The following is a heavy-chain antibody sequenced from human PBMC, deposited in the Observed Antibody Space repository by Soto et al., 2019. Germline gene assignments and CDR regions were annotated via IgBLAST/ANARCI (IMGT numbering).Heavy chain of an antibody. CDR3: VKDRWIDS. D-gene: IGHD3-16*02. CDR1: GFTLSSYA. Sequence: PGGSLRLSCSASGFTLSSYAMHWVRQAPGKGLEYVSSISSDGRPTYYADSVKGRFTISRDNSKNTLYLQMSRLRAEDTAVYYCVKDRWIDSWGQGTLVTVSS. J-gene: IGHJ4*02. CDR2: ISSDGRPT. V-gene: IGHV3-64D*06.